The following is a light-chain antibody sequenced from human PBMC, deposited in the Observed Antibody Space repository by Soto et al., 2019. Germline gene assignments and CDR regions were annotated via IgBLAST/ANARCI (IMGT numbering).Light chain of an antibody. CDR3: QQYGSSPNT. J-gene: IGKJ2*01. Sequence: DIVLTQSPGTLSLSPGERATLSCRASQSVSSSNLAWYQQNPGQAPWLLISGTSSRATGVPDRFSGSGSGTDFTLTISRLEPEDFAVYYCQQYGSSPNTVGQGTKLEIK. V-gene: IGKV3-20*01. CDR2: GTS. CDR1: QSVSSSN.